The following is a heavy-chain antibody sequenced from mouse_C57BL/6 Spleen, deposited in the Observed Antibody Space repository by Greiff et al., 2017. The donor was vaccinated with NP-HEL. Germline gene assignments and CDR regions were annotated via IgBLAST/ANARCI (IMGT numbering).Heavy chain of an antibody. J-gene: IGHJ3*01. CDR1: GYTFTSYW. V-gene: IGHV1-55*01. CDR3: ARGGDYDGGCAY. CDR2: IYPGSGST. D-gene: IGHD2-4*01. Sequence: VQLQQPGAELVKPGASVKMSCKASGYTFTSYWITWVKQRPGQGLEWIGDIYPGSGSTNYNEKFKSKATLTVDTSSSTAYMQLSSLTSEDSAVYYWARGGDYDGGCAYWGQGTLVTVSA.